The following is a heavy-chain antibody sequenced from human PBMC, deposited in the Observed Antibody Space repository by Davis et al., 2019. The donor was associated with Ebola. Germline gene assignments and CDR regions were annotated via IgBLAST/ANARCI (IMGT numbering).Heavy chain of an antibody. Sequence: ASVKVSCKASGYTFTGYYMHWVRQAPGQGLEWMGWINPNSGGTNYAQKFQGRVTMTRDTSISTAYMGLSRLRSDDTAVYYCARDQWLVNYYYYGMDVWGQGTTVTVSS. D-gene: IGHD6-19*01. J-gene: IGHJ6*02. V-gene: IGHV1-2*02. CDR2: INPNSGGT. CDR3: ARDQWLVNYYYYGMDV. CDR1: GYTFTGYY.